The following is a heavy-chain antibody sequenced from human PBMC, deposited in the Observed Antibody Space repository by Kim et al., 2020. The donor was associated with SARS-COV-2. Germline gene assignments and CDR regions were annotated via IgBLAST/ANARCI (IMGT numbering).Heavy chain of an antibody. V-gene: IGHV4-39*01. J-gene: IGHJ2*01. CDR2: T. Sequence: TYNNPALKARVPISVDTSRKQFSLRLSSVTAADAAVYYCARHLRNWYFDLWGRGTLVTVSS. CDR3: ARHLRNWYFDL.